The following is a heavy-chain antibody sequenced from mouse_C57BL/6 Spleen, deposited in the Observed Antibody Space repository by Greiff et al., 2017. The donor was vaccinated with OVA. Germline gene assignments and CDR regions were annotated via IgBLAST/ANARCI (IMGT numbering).Heavy chain of an antibody. CDR3: TRVGGSYFDY. Sequence: VQLQESGPELVKPGASVKISCKASGYAFSSSWMNWVKQRPGKGLEWIGRIYPGDGDTNYNGKFKGKATLTADKSSSTAYMLLSSLTSEDSAVYFCTRVGGSYFDYWGQGTTLTVSS. CDR1: GYAFSSSW. J-gene: IGHJ2*01. CDR2: IYPGDGDT. V-gene: IGHV1-82*01.